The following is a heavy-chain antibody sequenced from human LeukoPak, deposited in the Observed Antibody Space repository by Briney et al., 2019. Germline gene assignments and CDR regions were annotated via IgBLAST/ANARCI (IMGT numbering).Heavy chain of an antibody. V-gene: IGHV3-30-3*01. D-gene: IGHD4-17*01. J-gene: IGHJ3*02. CDR3: ATDSPLKTTVTTFTTYDAFDI. CDR2: ISYDGSNK. CDR1: GFTFSSYA. Sequence: GGSLRLSCAASGFTFSSYAMHWVRQAPDKGLEWVAVISYDGSNKYYADSVKGRFTISRDNSKNTLYLQMNSLRAEDTAVYYCATDSPLKTTVTTFTTYDAFDIWGQGTMVTVSS.